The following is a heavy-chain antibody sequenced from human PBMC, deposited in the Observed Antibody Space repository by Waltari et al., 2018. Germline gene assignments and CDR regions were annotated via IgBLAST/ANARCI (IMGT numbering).Heavy chain of an antibody. J-gene: IGHJ5*02. CDR3: ARHWKRNGYRFDP. CDR2: IYYSGSI. Sequence: QLQPQESGPGLVKPSGTLSLTCSVSGGSISSSRYYWGWIRQSPGKGLEWIGSIYYSGSIYYNPTLQSRVTISGDTSKNQCSLNLSSVTAADTAVYYCARHWKRNGYRFDPWGQGTRVTVSS. V-gene: IGHV4-39*01. CDR1: GGSISSSRYY. D-gene: IGHD5-12*01.